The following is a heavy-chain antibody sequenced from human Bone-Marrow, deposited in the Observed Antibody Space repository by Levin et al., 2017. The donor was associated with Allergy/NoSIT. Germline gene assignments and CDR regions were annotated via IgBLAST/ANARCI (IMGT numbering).Heavy chain of an antibody. J-gene: IGHJ4*02. Sequence: HPGGSLRLSCAASGFTFSSYWMSWVRQAPGKGLEWVANIKQDGSEKYYVDSVKGRFTISRDNAKNSLYLQMNSLRAEDTAVYYCAEIGASSIAAAGEYWGQGTLVTVSS. V-gene: IGHV3-7*01. CDR2: IKQDGSEK. D-gene: IGHD6-13*01. CDR1: GFTFSSYW. CDR3: AEIGASSIAAAGEY.